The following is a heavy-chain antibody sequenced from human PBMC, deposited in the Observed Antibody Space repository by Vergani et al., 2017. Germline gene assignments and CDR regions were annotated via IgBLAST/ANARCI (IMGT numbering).Heavy chain of an antibody. CDR3: ARDEGGYSSGWYFY. CDR2: IWYDGSNK. CDR1: GFTFSSYG. Sequence: QVQLVESGGGVVQPGRSLRLSCAASGFTFSSYGMHWVRQAPGKGLEWVAVIWYDGSNKYYADSVKGRFTISRDNSKNTLYLQMNSLRAEDTAVYYCARDEGGYSSGWYFYWGQGTLVTVSS. J-gene: IGHJ4*02. D-gene: IGHD6-19*01. V-gene: IGHV3-33*01.